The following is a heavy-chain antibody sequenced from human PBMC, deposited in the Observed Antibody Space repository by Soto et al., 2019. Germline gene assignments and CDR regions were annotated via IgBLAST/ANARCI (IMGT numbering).Heavy chain of an antibody. CDR2: VNPADSDT. Sequence: GESLKISCNASGYIFTSYWIGWVRQMPGIGLEWMGIVNPADSDTRYSPSFQGQVTVSADKSISTAYLQWGSLKASDTAMYYCVTPDSSGYYSHWGQGTPVTVSS. D-gene: IGHD3-22*01. CDR3: VTPDSSGYYSH. J-gene: IGHJ4*02. V-gene: IGHV5-51*01. CDR1: GYIFTSYW.